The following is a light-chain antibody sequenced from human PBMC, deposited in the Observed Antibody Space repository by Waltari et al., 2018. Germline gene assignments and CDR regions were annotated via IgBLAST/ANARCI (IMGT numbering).Light chain of an antibody. Sequence: QSVLTQPPSASGTPGQRVTISCSGSSSNVGNNYVYWYQHLPGTAPKLLIYRDNRRPSGVPDRFSGSKSGTSAALAISGLRSEDEADYYCSAWDDSLSGVVFGGGTKLTVL. V-gene: IGLV1-47*01. J-gene: IGLJ2*01. CDR3: SAWDDSLSGVV. CDR1: SSNVGNNY. CDR2: RDN.